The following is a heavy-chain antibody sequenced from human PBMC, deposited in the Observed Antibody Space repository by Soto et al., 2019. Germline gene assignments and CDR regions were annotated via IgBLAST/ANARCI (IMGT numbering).Heavy chain of an antibody. J-gene: IGHJ5*02. CDR3: ARESIAAAGKVFWFDP. CDR1: GYTFTSYY. V-gene: IGHV1-46*01. Sequence: ASVKVSCKASGYTFTSYYMHWVRQAPGQGLEWMGIINPSGGSTSYAQKFQGRVTMTRDTSTSTVYMELSSLRSEDTAVYYCARESIAAAGKVFWFDPWGQGTLVTVSS. CDR2: INPSGGST. D-gene: IGHD6-13*01.